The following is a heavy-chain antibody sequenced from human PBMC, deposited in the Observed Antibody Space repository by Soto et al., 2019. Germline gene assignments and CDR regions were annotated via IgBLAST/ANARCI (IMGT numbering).Heavy chain of an antibody. J-gene: IGHJ6*02. CDR2: IIPIFGTA. Sequence: SVKVSCKASGGAFSSYAISWVRQAPGQGLEWMGGIIPIFGTANYAQKFQGRVTITADKSTSTAYMELSSLRSEDTAVYYCARAAKGGSSWYYYYGMDVWGQGTTVTVSS. CDR1: GGAFSSYA. CDR3: ARAAKGGSSWYYYYGMDV. D-gene: IGHD6-13*01. V-gene: IGHV1-69*06.